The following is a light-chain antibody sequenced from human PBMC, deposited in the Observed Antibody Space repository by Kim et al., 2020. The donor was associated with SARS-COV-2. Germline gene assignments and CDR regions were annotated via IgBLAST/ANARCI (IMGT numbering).Light chain of an antibody. V-gene: IGKV1D-12*01. CDR3: QQTDAIPFT. Sequence: GSVGEIVTRTWRESQNVRGWLSWYQQETGLDPRLLISGTSNLENGVLSRFSGSGSGTEYTLTISRMQPDDLETYFCQQTDAIPFTFGPGTKVDIK. CDR1: QNVRGW. J-gene: IGKJ3*01. CDR2: GTS.